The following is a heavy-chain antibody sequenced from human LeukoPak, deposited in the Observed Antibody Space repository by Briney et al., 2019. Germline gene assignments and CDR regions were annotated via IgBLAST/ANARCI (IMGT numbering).Heavy chain of an antibody. CDR3: SKKGQNEDYGKPD. CDR2: IRYDGSNK. J-gene: IGHJ4*02. V-gene: IGHV3-30*02. CDR1: GFTFSSYG. D-gene: IGHD4-17*01. Sequence: PGGSLRLSCAASGFTFSSYGMHWVRQAPGKGLEWVAFIRYDGSNKYYADSVKGRFTISRDNSKNTLYLQMNSLRAEDTAVYYCSKKGQNEDYGKPDWGQGTLVTVSS.